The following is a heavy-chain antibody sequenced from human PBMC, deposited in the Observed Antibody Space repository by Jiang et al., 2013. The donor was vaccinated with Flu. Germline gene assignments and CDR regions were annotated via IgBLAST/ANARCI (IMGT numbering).Heavy chain of an antibody. V-gene: IGHV4-34*01. CDR2: NHSGST. CDR3: TRGRTPGVYLI. D-gene: IGHD2-8*01. J-gene: IGHJ4*02. Sequence: NHSGSTNYNPSLKSRVTISLHTSKNQFSLKLTSVTAADTAVYYCTRGRTPGVYLIWGQGTLVTVSS.